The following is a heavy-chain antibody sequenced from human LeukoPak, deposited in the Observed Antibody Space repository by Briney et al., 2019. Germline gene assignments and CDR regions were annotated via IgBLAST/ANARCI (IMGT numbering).Heavy chain of an antibody. CDR3: ARDRSITF. D-gene: IGHD1-14*01. CDR2: IKQDGSEK. Sequence: PGGSLRLSCAASGFTFSSYSMNWVRQAPGKGLEWVANIKQDGSEKYYVDSVKGRFTISRDNAKNSLYLQMNSLRAEDTAVYYCARDRSITFWGQGTLVTVSS. CDR1: GFTFSSYS. V-gene: IGHV3-7*01. J-gene: IGHJ4*02.